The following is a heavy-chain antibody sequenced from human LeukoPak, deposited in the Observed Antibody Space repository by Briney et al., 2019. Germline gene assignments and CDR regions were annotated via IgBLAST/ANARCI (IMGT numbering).Heavy chain of an antibody. J-gene: IGHJ6*03. D-gene: IGHD3-9*01. CDR3: ARGPSRMTGYYNVRNYYYMDV. CDR2: IYSGGST. V-gene: IGHV3-53*01. CDR1: GFTVSSNY. Sequence: GGSLRLSCAASGFTVSSNYMSWVRQAPGKGLEWVSVIYSGGSTYYADSVKGRFTISRDNSKNTLYLQMNSLRAEDTAVYYRARGPSRMTGYYNVRNYYYMDVWGKGTTVTISS.